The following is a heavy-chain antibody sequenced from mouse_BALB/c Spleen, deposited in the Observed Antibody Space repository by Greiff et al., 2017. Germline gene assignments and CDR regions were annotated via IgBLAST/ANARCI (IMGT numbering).Heavy chain of an antibody. V-gene: IGHV3-8*02. D-gene: IGHD2-1*01. Sequence: EVKLVESGPSLVKPSQTLSLTCSVTGDSITSGYWNWIRKFPGNKLEYMGYISYSGSTYYNPSLKSRISITRDTSKNQYYLQLNSVTTEDTATYYCASPFYYGKTLFAYWGQGTLVTVSA. CDR2: ISYSGST. CDR1: GDSITSGY. CDR3: ASPFYYGKTLFAY. J-gene: IGHJ3*01.